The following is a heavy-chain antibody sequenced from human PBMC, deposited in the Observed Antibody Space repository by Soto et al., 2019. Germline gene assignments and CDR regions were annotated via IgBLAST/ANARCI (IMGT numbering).Heavy chain of an antibody. CDR3: ARHPGYCTGTSCYGYYTMDV. Sequence: QLQLQESGPGPVKPSETLSLTCTVSGASISSNNSYWGGIRQPPGKGREGMGGINYSGNTCYDPYLKRPVTISADTSKNPFTLMLTSVTAADTAVYYCARHPGYCTGTSCYGYYTMDVWGQGTTVTVSS. CDR2: INYSGNT. J-gene: IGHJ6*02. D-gene: IGHD2-2*01. CDR1: GASISSNNSY. V-gene: IGHV4-39*01.